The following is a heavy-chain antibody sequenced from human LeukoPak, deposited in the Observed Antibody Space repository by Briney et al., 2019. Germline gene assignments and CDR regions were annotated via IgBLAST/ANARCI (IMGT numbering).Heavy chain of an antibody. D-gene: IGHD3-22*01. V-gene: IGHV1-2*02. CDR3: ARDLAPYYYDSSGYPPFDY. CDR1: GYTFTGYY. Sequence: ASVKVSCKASGYTFTGYYMHWVRQAPGQGLEWMGWINPNSGGTNYAQKFQGRVTMTRDTSISTAYMELSRLRSDDTVVYYCARDLAPYYYDSSGYPPFDYWGQGALVTVSS. J-gene: IGHJ4*02. CDR2: INPNSGGT.